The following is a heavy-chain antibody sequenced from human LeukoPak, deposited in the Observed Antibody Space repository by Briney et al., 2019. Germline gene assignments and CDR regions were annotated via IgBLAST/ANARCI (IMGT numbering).Heavy chain of an antibody. CDR1: GYSFTSYW. D-gene: IGHD2-2*01. CDR3: ARLRTSYCSSTSCWGSYYYGMDV. J-gene: IGHJ6*02. CDR2: IYPGDSDT. Sequence: GESLKISCKGSGYSFTSYWIGWVRQMPGKGLGWMGIIYPGDSDTRYSPSFQGQVTISADKSISTAYLQWSSLKASDTAMYYCARLRTSYCSSTSCWGSYYYGMDVWSQGTTVTVSS. V-gene: IGHV5-51*01.